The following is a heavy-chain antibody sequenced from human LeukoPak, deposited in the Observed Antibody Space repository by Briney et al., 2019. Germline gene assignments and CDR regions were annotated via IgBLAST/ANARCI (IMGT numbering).Heavy chain of an antibody. CDR2: IYTSGST. CDR1: GGSISSGSYY. V-gene: IGHV4-61*02. J-gene: IGHJ5*02. D-gene: IGHD3-22*01. CDR3: ARDKRYYYDSSGYLNWFDP. Sequence: SETLSLTCTVSGGSISSGSYYWSWIRQPAGKGLEWIGRIYTSGSTNYNPSLKSRVTMSVDTSKNQFSLKLSSVTAADTAVFYCARDKRYYYDSSGYLNWFDPWGQGTLVTVSS.